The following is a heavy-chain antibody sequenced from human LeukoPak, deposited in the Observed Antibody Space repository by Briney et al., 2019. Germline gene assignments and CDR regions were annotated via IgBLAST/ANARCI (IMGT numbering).Heavy chain of an antibody. J-gene: IGHJ4*02. CDR3: ARDHTIHKSTTMGDY. Sequence: PWASVKVSCKASGYTFTGYYMHWVRQAPGQGLEWVGIISPSGGSTNYAQTFQGRVTMTRDTSTSSFYMELSSPRSEDTAVYYCARDHTIHKSTTMGDYWGQGTLVTVSS. D-gene: IGHD4-23*01. CDR1: GYTFTGYY. V-gene: IGHV1-46*01. CDR2: ISPSGGST.